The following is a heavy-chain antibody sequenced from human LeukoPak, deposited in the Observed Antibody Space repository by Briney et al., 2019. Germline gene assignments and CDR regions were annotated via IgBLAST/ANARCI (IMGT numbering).Heavy chain of an antibody. V-gene: IGHV7-4-1*02. CDR3: ARDGRILLWFGESHPFDY. J-gene: IGHJ4*02. Sequence: ASVKVSCKASGYTFTSYAMNWVRQAPGQGLEWMGWINTNTGNPTYAQGYTGRFVFSLDTSVSTAYLQISSLKAEDTAVYYCARDGRILLWFGESHPFDYWGQGTLVTVSS. CDR2: INTNTGNP. CDR1: GYTFTSYA. D-gene: IGHD3-10*01.